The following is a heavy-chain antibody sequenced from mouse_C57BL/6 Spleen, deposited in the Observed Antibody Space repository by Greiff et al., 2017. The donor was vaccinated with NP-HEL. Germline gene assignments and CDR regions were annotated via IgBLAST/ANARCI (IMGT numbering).Heavy chain of an antibody. CDR2: IHPNSGST. J-gene: IGHJ2*01. Sequence: QVQLQQPGAELVKPGASVKLSCKASGYTFTSYWMHWVKQRPGQGLEWIGMIHPNSGSTNYNEKFKSKATLTVDKSSSTAYMQLSSLTSVDSAVYYCARERAPRYFGDWGQGTTLTVSS. V-gene: IGHV1-64*01. CDR1: GYTFTSYW. CDR3: ARERAPRYFGD.